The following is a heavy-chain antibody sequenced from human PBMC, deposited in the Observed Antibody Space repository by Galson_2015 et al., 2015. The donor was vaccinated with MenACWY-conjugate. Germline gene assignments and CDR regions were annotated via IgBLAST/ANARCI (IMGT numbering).Heavy chain of an antibody. Sequence: SETLSLTCTVSGGSISSSSYYWGWIRQPPGKGLEWIGSIYYSGSTYYNPSLKSRVTISVDTSKNQFSLKLSSVTAADTAVYYCARDSLSLAAGTDLDYWGRGTLVTVSS. V-gene: IGHV4-39*07. J-gene: IGHJ2*01. CDR1: GGSISSSSYY. D-gene: IGHD6-13*01. CDR3: ARDSLSLAAGTDLDY. CDR2: IYYSGST.